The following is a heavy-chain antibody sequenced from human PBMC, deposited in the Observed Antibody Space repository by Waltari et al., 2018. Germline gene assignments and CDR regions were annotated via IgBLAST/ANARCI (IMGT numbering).Heavy chain of an antibody. Sequence: EVQLVESGGGLVQPGESLRLPCAASGPTFNTYWMNWVRQAPGKGLEWVANIKQDGSQRCYVASVKGRFTISTDNAKNSVYFQMDSLTVEDTAVYYFVAGSGWFSQFWGQGTLVTVSS. J-gene: IGHJ4*02. CDR2: IKQDGSQR. D-gene: IGHD6-19*01. CDR3: VAGSGWFSQF. CDR1: GPTFNTYW. V-gene: IGHV3-7*01.